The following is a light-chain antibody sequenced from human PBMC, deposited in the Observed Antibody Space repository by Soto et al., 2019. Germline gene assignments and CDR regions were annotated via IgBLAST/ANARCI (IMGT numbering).Light chain of an antibody. CDR1: QSISSY. J-gene: IGKJ1*01. V-gene: IGKV1-39*01. CDR2: AAS. Sequence: DIQMTQSPSSLSASVGDRVTITCRASQSISSYLNRYQQKPGEAPKLLIYAASSLQSGVPSRFSGSGSGTDFTLTISSLQPEDFATYYCQQSYSTPWTFGQGTKVDIK. CDR3: QQSYSTPWT.